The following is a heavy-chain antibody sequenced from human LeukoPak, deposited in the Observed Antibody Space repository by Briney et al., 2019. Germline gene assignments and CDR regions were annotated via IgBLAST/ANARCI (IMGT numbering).Heavy chain of an antibody. D-gene: IGHD4-17*01. CDR2: IDPSDSYT. Sequence: GESLRISCKGSGYSFTSYWISWVRQMPGKGLEWMGRIDPSDSYTNYSPSFQGHVTISADKSISTAYLQWSSLEASDTAMYYCARHNSYGDYLAPFDYWGQGTLVTVSS. J-gene: IGHJ4*02. V-gene: IGHV5-10-1*01. CDR3: ARHNSYGDYLAPFDY. CDR1: GYSFTSYW.